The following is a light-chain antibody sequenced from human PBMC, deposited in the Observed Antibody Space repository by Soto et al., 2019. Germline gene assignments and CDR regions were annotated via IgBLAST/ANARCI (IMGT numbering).Light chain of an antibody. CDR3: QQYHTWPLT. V-gene: IGKV3-15*01. J-gene: IGKJ4*01. CDR2: STS. Sequence: EIVLTQSPATLSVSPGEGATLSCRASQSVNNNLAWYQQTPGRAPRLLIYSTSTRAIDTADRFSGRGSGTDFTLTVSSLQSEDFAVYYCQQYHTWPLTFGGGTKVDIK. CDR1: QSVNNN.